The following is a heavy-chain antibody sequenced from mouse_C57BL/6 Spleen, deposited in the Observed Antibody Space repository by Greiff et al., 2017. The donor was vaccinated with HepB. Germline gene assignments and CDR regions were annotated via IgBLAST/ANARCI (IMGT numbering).Heavy chain of an antibody. CDR3: ARSHGSSYVRFDY. CDR1: GYTFTDYY. CDR2: INPNNGGT. Sequence: EVQLQQSGPELVKPGASVKISCKASGYTFTDYYMNWVKQSHGKSLEWIGDINPNNGGTSYNQKFKGKATLTVDKSSSTAYMELRSLTSEDSAVYYCARSHGSSYVRFDYWGQGTTLTVSS. V-gene: IGHV1-26*01. J-gene: IGHJ2*01. D-gene: IGHD1-1*01.